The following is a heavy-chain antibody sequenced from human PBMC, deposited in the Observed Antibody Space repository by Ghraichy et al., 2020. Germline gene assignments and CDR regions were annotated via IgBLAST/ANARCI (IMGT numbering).Heavy chain of an antibody. CDR2: IYYSGST. Sequence: SETLSLTCTVSGGSISSYYWSWIRQPPGKGLEWIGYIYYSGSTKYNPSLKSRVTISVDTSKNHFSLKLSSVTAADTAVYYCARGREMATITTAFDIWGQGTMVTVSS. CDR3: ARGREMATITTAFDI. CDR1: GGSISSYY. D-gene: IGHD5-24*01. V-gene: IGHV4-59*01. J-gene: IGHJ3*02.